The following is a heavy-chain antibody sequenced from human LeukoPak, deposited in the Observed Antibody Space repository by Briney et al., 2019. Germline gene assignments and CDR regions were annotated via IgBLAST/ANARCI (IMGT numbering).Heavy chain of an antibody. CDR1: GGSFSGYY. Sequence: SETLSLTCAVYGGSFSGYYWSWIRQPPGKGLEWIGEINHSGSTNYNPSLKSRVTISVDTSKNQFSLKLSSVTAADTAVYYCARGTSEPHPPDFWSGYWLRRYYFDYWGQGTLVTVSS. CDR2: INHSGST. D-gene: IGHD3-3*01. J-gene: IGHJ4*02. V-gene: IGHV4-34*01. CDR3: ARGTSEPHPPDFWSGYWLRRYYFDY.